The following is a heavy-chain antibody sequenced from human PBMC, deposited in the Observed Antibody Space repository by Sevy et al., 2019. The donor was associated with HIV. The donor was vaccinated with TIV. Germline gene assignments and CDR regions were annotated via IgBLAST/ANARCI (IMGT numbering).Heavy chain of an antibody. CDR1: GYSFSDYW. Sequence: GESLKISCKGSGYSFSDYWVGWVRQMPGKGLEWMGIIYPGDSDTTYRPAFQGQVTISADKSISTAYLQWSSLKASDTAIYYCARGARGTLPSYYYYTMDVWGQGTTVTVSS. V-gene: IGHV5-51*01. J-gene: IGHJ6*02. CDR2: IYPGDSDT. CDR3: ARGARGTLPSYYYYTMDV. D-gene: IGHD1-1*01.